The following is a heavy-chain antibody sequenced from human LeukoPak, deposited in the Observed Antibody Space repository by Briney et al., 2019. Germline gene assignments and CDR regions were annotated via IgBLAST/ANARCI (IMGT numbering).Heavy chain of an antibody. Sequence: PGGSLRLSCAASGFTFSSYGMHWVRQAPGKGLEWVAVIWYDGSNKYYADSVKGRFTISRDNSKNTLYLQMNSLRAEDTAVYYCAKQYGSGSYYSYYYYYMDVWGKGTTVTVSS. D-gene: IGHD3-10*01. CDR1: GFTFSSYG. V-gene: IGHV3-33*06. J-gene: IGHJ6*03. CDR2: IWYDGSNK. CDR3: AKQYGSGSYYSYYYYYMDV.